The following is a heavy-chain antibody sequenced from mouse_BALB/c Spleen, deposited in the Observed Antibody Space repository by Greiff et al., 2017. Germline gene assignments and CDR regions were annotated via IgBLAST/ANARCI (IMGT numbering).Heavy chain of an antibody. Sequence: EVKLMESGGGLVKPGGSLKLSCAASGFTFSSYAMSWVRQTPEKRLEWVASISSGGSTYYPDSVKGRFTISRDNARNILYLQMSSLRSEDTAMYYCARGLVLRSYYAMDYWGQGTSVTVSS. CDR1: GFTFSSYA. V-gene: IGHV5-6-5*01. D-gene: IGHD1-1*01. J-gene: IGHJ4*01. CDR3: ARGLVLRSYYAMDY. CDR2: ISSGGST.